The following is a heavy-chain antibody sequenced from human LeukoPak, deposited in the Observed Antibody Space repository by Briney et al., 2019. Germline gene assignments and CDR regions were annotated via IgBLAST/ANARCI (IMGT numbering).Heavy chain of an antibody. Sequence: GGSLRLSCAASGFTVSSNYMSWVRQAPGKGLEWVSVIYSGGSTYYADSVKGRFTISRDNSKNTLYLQMNSLRAEDTAVYYCARLPRYCSGGSCYRLDYWGQGTLVTVSS. CDR2: IYSGGST. CDR1: GFTVSSNY. J-gene: IGHJ4*02. CDR3: ARLPRYCSGGSCYRLDY. D-gene: IGHD2-15*01. V-gene: IGHV3-53*01.